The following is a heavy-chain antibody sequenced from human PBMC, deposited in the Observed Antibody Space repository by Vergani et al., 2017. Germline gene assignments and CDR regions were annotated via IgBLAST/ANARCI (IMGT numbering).Heavy chain of an antibody. J-gene: IGHJ4*02. CDR3: AKDAVDTAMVFYFDY. D-gene: IGHD5-18*01. CDR2: IKQDGSEK. V-gene: IGHV3-33*06. CDR1: GFTFSSYG. Sequence: QVQLVESGGGVVQPGRSLRLSCAAAGFTFSSYGMHWVRQAPGKGLEWVANIKQDGSEKYYVDSVKGRFTISSDNSKNTLYLQMNSLRAEDTAVSYCAKDAVDTAMVFYFDYWGQGTLVTVSS.